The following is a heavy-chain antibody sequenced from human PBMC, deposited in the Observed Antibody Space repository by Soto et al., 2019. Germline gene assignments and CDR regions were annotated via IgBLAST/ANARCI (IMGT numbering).Heavy chain of an antibody. CDR3: AKDRVGGTFYTPLAF. CDR2: ITYDGSFQ. CDR1: GFNFDNYG. D-gene: IGHD1-7*01. Sequence: GGSLRLSCQASGFNFDNYGMHWVCQAPGKGLEWVAVITYDGSFQYYADSAKGRFTISRDNSKNTLSLHLNTLKPEDTAVYHCAKDRVGGTFYTPLAFWGQGTLVTVSS. J-gene: IGHJ4*02. V-gene: IGHV3-30*18.